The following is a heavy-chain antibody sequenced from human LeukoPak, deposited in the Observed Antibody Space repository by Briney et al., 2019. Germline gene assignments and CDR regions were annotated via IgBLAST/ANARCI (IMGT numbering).Heavy chain of an antibody. V-gene: IGHV1-24*01. CDR3: ATWARG. CDR2: FDPENVEA. J-gene: IGHJ4*02. CDR1: GYSLTEIS. Sequence: ASVEVSCKVPGYSLTEISMHWVRQAPGKGLEWMGGFDPENVEAIYARNFQGRVTMTADSSTDIAYMELRSLKSEDTAVYYCATWARGWGQGTLVTVSS.